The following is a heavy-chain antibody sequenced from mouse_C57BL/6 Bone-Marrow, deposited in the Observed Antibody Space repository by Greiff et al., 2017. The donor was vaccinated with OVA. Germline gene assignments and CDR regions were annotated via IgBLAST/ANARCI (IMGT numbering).Heavy chain of an antibody. CDR3: ARKVVARDYYAMDY. Sequence: EVQLVESGGGLVKPGGSLKLSCAASGFTFSDYGMHWVRQAPEKGLEWVAYISSGSSTIYYADTVKGRFTISRDNAKNTLFLQMTSLRSEDTAMYYCARKVVARDYYAMDYWGQGTSVTVSS. D-gene: IGHD1-1*01. CDR2: ISSGSSTI. V-gene: IGHV5-17*01. J-gene: IGHJ4*01. CDR1: GFTFSDYG.